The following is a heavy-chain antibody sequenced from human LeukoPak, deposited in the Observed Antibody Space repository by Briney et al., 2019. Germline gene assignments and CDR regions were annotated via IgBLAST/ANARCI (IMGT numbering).Heavy chain of an antibody. Sequence: SVKVSCKASGGTFSSYAISWVRQAPGQGLEWMGRIIPILGIANYAQKFQGRVTITADKSTSTAYMELSSLRSEDTAVYYCARDTIGYSSSWYYYYGMDVWGQGTTVTVSS. V-gene: IGHV1-69*04. J-gene: IGHJ6*02. D-gene: IGHD6-13*01. CDR2: IIPILGIA. CDR3: ARDTIGYSSSWYYYYGMDV. CDR1: GGTFSSYA.